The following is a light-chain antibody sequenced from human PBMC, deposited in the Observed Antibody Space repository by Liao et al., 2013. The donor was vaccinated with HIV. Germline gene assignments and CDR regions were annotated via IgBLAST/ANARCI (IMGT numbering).Light chain of an antibody. CDR3: QAWDSSVL. Sequence: SYELTQPPSVSVSPGQTATITCSGDKLGDKYASWYQQRPGQSPFLVIFQDTKRPSGISDRFSGSNSGNSATLTISGTQAVDEADYYCQAWDSSVLFGGGTKLTVL. V-gene: IGLV3-1*01. CDR2: QDT. J-gene: IGLJ2*01. CDR1: KLGDKY.